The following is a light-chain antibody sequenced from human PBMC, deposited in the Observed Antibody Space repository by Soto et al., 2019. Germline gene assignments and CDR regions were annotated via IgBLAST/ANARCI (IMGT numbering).Light chain of an antibody. Sequence: EIVLTQSPATLSLSPGERTTLSCRASQSVSSYFAWYQQSPGQAPRLLIYHASNRATGIPARFSSSGSGTDFTLTISSLEPEDFAVYYCQQHSTWPWTFGQGTKVEIK. CDR2: HAS. V-gene: IGKV3-11*01. CDR1: QSVSSY. CDR3: QQHSTWPWT. J-gene: IGKJ1*01.